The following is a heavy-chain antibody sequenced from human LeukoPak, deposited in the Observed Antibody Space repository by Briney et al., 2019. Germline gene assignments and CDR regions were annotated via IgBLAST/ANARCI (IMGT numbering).Heavy chain of an antibody. Sequence: GGSLRLSCAASGFTFSSYSMNWVRQAPGKRLEWVSSISSSSSYIYYADSVKGRFTISRDNAKNSLYLQMNSLRAEDTAVYYCARGSMWSGYDYWGQGTLVTVSS. V-gene: IGHV3-21*01. D-gene: IGHD3-3*01. CDR2: ISSSSSYI. CDR1: GFTFSSYS. J-gene: IGHJ4*02. CDR3: ARGSMWSGYDY.